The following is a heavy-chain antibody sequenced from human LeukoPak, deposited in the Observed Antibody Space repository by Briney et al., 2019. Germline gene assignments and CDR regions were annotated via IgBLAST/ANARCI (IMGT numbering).Heavy chain of an antibody. CDR2: ISSSTYI. D-gene: IGHD3-10*01. J-gene: IGHJ4*02. Sequence: GGSLRLSCAASGFTFSSYSMTWVRQAPGKGLEWVSFISSSTYIYYTDSVKGRFTISRDNAKNSLYLQMNSLRAEDTAVYYCGRDSGSYYPFDYWGQGTLVTISS. CDR1: GFTFSSYS. V-gene: IGHV3-21*01. CDR3: GRDSGSYYPFDY.